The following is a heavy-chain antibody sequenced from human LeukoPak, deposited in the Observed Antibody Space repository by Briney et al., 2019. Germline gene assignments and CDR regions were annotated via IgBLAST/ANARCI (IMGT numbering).Heavy chain of an antibody. CDR1: GGSISPYY. V-gene: IGHV4-59*01. CDR3: ARDGIPWNLHV. CDR2: IHYSGMT. J-gene: IGHJ2*01. D-gene: IGHD1-26*01. Sequence: SETLSLTSTVSGGSISPYYWAWIRQSPGKALEWIGNIHYSGMTSYNPSLKSRVTMSVDTSENHFSLQLSSVTAADTAIYYCARDGIPWNLHVWGRDTLVAVSS.